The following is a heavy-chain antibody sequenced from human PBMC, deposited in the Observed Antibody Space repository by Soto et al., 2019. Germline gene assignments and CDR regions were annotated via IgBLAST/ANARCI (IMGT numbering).Heavy chain of an antibody. D-gene: IGHD6-19*01. V-gene: IGHV4-59*11. CDR3: ARDRYSNGWVDY. CDR1: GGSITSHY. J-gene: IGHJ4*02. Sequence: PSETLSLTCIVSGGSITSHYWSWIRQPPGKGLEWIGYIYSSGSTNYNPSLKSRVIISVDTSNDQFSLKLSSVTAADTAVYYCARDRYSNGWVDYWGQRTLVTVSS. CDR2: IYSSGST.